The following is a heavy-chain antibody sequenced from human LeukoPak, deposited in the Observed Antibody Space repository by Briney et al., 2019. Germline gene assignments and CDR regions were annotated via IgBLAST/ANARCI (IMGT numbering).Heavy chain of an antibody. D-gene: IGHD6-13*01. Sequence: ASVKVSCKASGYTFTSYGISWVRQAPGQGLEWMGWISAYSGNTNYAQKLQGRVTMTTDTSTSTAYMELRSLRSDDTAVYYCARDSSSWQPLDYWGQGTLVTVSS. CDR2: ISAYSGNT. V-gene: IGHV1-18*04. CDR1: GYTFTSYG. CDR3: ARDSSSWQPLDY. J-gene: IGHJ4*02.